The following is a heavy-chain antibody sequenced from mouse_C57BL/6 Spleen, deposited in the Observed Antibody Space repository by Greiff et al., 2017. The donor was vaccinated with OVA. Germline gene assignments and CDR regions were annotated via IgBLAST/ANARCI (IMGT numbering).Heavy chain of an antibody. V-gene: IGHV1-26*01. CDR1: GYTFTDYY. CDR2: INPNNGGT. CDR3: ARRLYYYGRWYFDV. D-gene: IGHD1-1*01. Sequence: VQLQQSGPELVKPGASVKISCKASGYTFTDYYMNWVKQSHGKSLEWIGDINPNNGGTSYNQKFKGKATLTVDKSSSTAYMELRSLTSEDSAVYYCARRLYYYGRWYFDVWGTGTTVTVSS. J-gene: IGHJ1*03.